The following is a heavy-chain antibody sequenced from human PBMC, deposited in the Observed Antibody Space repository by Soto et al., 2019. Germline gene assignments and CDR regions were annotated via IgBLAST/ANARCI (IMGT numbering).Heavy chain of an antibody. D-gene: IGHD6-13*01. CDR2: ISPYKGNT. CDR1: GYTFSSYG. CDR3: ARDVGGAAPGTQDFDY. Sequence: QVQLVQSGAEVKKPGASVKVSCKASGYTFSSYGISWVRQAPGQGLEWMGWISPYKGNTKYGQNFQGRVTMTTDTSTGTAYMELRSLRSDDTAVYYCARDVGGAAPGTQDFDYWGQGTLVTVSS. J-gene: IGHJ4*02. V-gene: IGHV1-18*01.